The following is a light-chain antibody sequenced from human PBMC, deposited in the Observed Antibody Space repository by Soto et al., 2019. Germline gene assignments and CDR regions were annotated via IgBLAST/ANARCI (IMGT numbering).Light chain of an antibody. Sequence: QSVLTQPRSVSGSPGQSVTISCTGASGDIGGYNYVSWYQHHPGKAPKLIIFDVNKRPSGVPDRFSGSKSGNTASLTISGLQPEDEADYYCCSYAGSSLVFGGGTMLTVL. CDR1: SGDIGGYNY. V-gene: IGLV2-11*01. CDR3: CSYAGSSLV. J-gene: IGLJ2*01. CDR2: DVN.